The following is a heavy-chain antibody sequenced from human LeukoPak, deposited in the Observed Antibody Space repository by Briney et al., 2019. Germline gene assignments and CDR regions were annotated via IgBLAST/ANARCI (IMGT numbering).Heavy chain of an antibody. CDR2: INPNGGTR. CDR3: ARGRDGSGLFDY. J-gene: IGHJ4*02. D-gene: IGHD3-22*01. Sequence: GASVKVSCKASGYTFTSYYMHWVRQAPGQGPEWMGIINPNGGTRRYAQKFQDRATVTRDMSTSTVYLDLSSLTSEDTAVYYCARGRDGSGLFDYWGQGTLVTVSS. V-gene: IGHV1-46*01. CDR1: GYTFTSYY.